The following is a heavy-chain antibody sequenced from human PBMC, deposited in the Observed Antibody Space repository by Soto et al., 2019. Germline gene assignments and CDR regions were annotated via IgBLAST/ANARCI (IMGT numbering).Heavy chain of an antibody. Sequence: SETLSLTCTVSGGSISSGDYYWSWIRQPPGKGLEWIGYIYYSGSTYHNPPLKSRVTISVDTSKNQFSLKLSSVTAADTAVYYCATEKWGMVRGASAFDIWGQGTMVTVSS. CDR2: IYYSGST. D-gene: IGHD3-10*01. CDR1: GGSISSGDYY. V-gene: IGHV4-30-4*01. CDR3: ATEKWGMVRGASAFDI. J-gene: IGHJ3*02.